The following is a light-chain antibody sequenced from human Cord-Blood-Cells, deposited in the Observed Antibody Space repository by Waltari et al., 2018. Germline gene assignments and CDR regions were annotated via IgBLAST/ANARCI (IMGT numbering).Light chain of an antibody. CDR1: QSVSSSY. V-gene: IGKV3-20*01. CDR2: GAS. J-gene: IGKJ5*01. Sequence: EIVLTQSPGTLSLSPGERATLSCRASQSVSSSYLAWYQQKPGQAPRLLIYGASSRATGIPDRFSGSGSGTDFTLTISRLEPKDFAVYYGQQYGSSPTFGQGTRLEIK. CDR3: QQYGSSPT.